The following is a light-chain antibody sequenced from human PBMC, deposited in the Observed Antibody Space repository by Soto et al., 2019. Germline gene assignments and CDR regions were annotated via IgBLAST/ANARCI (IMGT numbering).Light chain of an antibody. CDR1: SSNIGAGYD. J-gene: IGLJ2*01. CDR3: QSYDSSLSGPVV. V-gene: IGLV1-40*01. Sequence: QSVLTQPPSVSGAPGQRVTISCTGSSSNIGAGYDVHWYQQLPGTAPKLLIYGNSNRPSGVPDRFSGSKSGTSASLAITGLQAEYEPDYYCQSYDSSLSGPVVFGGGTKLTVL. CDR2: GNS.